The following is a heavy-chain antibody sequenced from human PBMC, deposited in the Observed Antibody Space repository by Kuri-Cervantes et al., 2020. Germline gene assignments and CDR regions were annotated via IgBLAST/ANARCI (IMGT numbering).Heavy chain of an antibody. D-gene: IGHD6-19*01. J-gene: IGHJ4*02. Sequence: SQTLSRTCAISGDSVSSNSAAWNWIRQSPSRGLKWLGRTYYRSKWYNDYAVSVKSRITINPDTSKNQFSLQLNSVTPEDTAVYYCASDRSSGRYLEYNFDYCWQGTLVTVSS. CDR1: GDSVSSNSAA. CDR3: ASDRSSGRYLEYNFDY. V-gene: IGHV6-1*01. CDR2: TYYRSKWYN.